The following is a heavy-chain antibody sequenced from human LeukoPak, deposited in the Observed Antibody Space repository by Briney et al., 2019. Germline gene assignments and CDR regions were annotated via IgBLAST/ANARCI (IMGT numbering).Heavy chain of an antibody. Sequence: ASVKVSCKASGYTFTGYYMHWVRQAPGQGLEWMGWINPNSGGTNYAQKFQGRVTMTRDTSISTAYMELSRLRSDDTAVYYCAREGMGATHVGGGWFDPWGQGTLVTVSS. CDR3: AREGMGATHVGGGWFDP. D-gene: IGHD1-26*01. V-gene: IGHV1-2*02. CDR2: INPNSGGT. CDR1: GYTFTGYY. J-gene: IGHJ5*02.